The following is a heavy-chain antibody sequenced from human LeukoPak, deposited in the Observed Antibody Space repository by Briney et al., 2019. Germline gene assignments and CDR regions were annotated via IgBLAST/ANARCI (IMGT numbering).Heavy chain of an antibody. Sequence: PSETLSLTCTVSGGSISSGGYYWSWIRQPPGKGLEWIGYIYHGGSTYYNPSLKSRVTISVDRSKNQFSLKLSSVTAADTAVYYCARGGTFITTPYFDYWGQGTLVTVSS. CDR2: IYHGGST. J-gene: IGHJ4*02. CDR1: GGSISSGGYY. CDR3: ARGGTFITTPYFDY. D-gene: IGHD3-16*01. V-gene: IGHV4-30-2*01.